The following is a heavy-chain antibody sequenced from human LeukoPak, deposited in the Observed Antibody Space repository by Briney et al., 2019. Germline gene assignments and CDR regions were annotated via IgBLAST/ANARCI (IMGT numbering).Heavy chain of an antibody. CDR3: AKGFGAYYDILTGYYKGDYYYYMDV. V-gene: IGHV3-30*04. CDR1: GFTFSTYA. CDR2: ISQNGNEK. J-gene: IGHJ6*03. D-gene: IGHD3-9*01. Sequence: GGSLRLSCAASGFTFSTYAMHWVRQAPGKGLEWVAVISQNGNEKYYTDSVKGRFTISRDNSKNTLYLQMNSLRAEDTAVYYCAKGFGAYYDILTGYYKGDYYYYMDVWGKGTTVTISS.